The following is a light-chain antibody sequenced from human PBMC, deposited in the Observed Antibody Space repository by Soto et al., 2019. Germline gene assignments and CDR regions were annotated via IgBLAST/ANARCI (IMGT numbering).Light chain of an antibody. CDR2: DAS. CDR3: QHYDNLPPLT. CDR1: QDINNF. Sequence: DIQMSQSPSSLSAYVGDRVTITCQASQDINNFLNWCQQKPGSAPKLLVYDASNLETGVPSRFSGSGSGTDFIFSISSLQPEDIATYYCQHYDNLPPLTFGGGTKVDIK. J-gene: IGKJ4*01. V-gene: IGKV1-33*01.